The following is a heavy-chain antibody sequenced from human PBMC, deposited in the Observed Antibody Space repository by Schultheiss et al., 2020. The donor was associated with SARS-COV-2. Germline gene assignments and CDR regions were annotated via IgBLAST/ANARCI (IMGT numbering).Heavy chain of an antibody. D-gene: IGHD2-15*01. Sequence: GGSLRLSCAASGFTFGTYNMHWVRQAPGKGLEFVASIRSSGRNIYYADSMQGRVTVSRDNANNSLYLQMHSLRAEDTAVYYCVRDRSWWTPYNCFDLWGRGTLVTVSS. V-gene: IGHV3-21*01. CDR1: GFTFGTYN. CDR2: IRSSGRNI. J-gene: IGHJ5*02. CDR3: VRDRSWWTPYNCFDL.